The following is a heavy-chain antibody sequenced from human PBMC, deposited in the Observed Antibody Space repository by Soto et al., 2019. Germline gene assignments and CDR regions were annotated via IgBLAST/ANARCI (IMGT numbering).Heavy chain of an antibody. V-gene: IGHV3-7*02. CDR3: ATQELGRFDC. Sequence: EVQLVESGGDLVQPGGSLRLSCAASGFSFSNYWMTWVRQAPGKGLEWVANIKPDGSGQYYVDSVKGRFTISRDNAKNSLYLQMNNLGVEDTAGYYGATQELGRFDCWGPGTLVTVSS. D-gene: IGHD6-13*01. CDR2: IKPDGSGQ. J-gene: IGHJ4*02. CDR1: GFSFSNYW.